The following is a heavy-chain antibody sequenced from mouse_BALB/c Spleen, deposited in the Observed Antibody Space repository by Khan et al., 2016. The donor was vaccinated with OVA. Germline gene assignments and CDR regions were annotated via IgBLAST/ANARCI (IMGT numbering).Heavy chain of an antibody. CDR2: INPHIGET. V-gene: IGHV1-20*02. D-gene: IGHD1-1*01. CDR1: GYSFTGYF. Sequence: EVQLQESGPELVKPGASVKISCKASGYSFTGYFMHWVMQSHGKSLEWIGRINPHIGETFYNPKFKGKATLTVDESSSTAHMELRSLASEDSAVXYCARIYGSDFDNWGQGTTLTVSS. CDR3: ARIYGSDFDN. J-gene: IGHJ2*01.